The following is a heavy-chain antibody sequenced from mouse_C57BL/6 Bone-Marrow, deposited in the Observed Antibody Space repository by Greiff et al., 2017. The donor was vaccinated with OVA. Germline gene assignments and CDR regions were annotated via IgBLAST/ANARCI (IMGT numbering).Heavy chain of an antibody. CDR1: GYAFSSSW. CDR2: IYPGDGDT. Sequence: QVQLQQSGPELVKPGASVKISCKASGYAFSSSWMNWVKQRPGKGLEWIGRIYPGDGDTNYNGKFKGQATLTADKSSSTAYMQLSSLTSEDSAVYFCARRGNPYYFDYWGKGTTLTVSS. CDR3: ARRGNPYYFDY. J-gene: IGHJ2*01. D-gene: IGHD2-1*01. V-gene: IGHV1-82*01.